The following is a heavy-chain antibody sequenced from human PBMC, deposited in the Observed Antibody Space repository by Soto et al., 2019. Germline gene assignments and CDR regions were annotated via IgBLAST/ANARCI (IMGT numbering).Heavy chain of an antibody. D-gene: IGHD1-26*01. Sequence: QLQLHESGSGLVKPSQTLSLTCTVSGASITFGGYSWSWIRQTPGKGLEWIGYINHLETTFYNPSFESRLTLSIVRAKNQFSLRLHSMSAADRAVYFCARGGGSDSFDYWGQGILVTVSS. J-gene: IGHJ4*02. CDR2: INHLETT. CDR3: ARGGGSDSFDY. V-gene: IGHV4-30-2*01. CDR1: GASITFGGYS.